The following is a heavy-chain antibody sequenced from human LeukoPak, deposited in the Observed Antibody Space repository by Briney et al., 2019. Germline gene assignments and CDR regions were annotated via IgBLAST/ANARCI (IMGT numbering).Heavy chain of an antibody. J-gene: IGHJ4*02. CDR2: IFHSGST. D-gene: IGHD6-13*01. Sequence: SETLSLTCAVSGGYISSSNWWSWVRQAPGKGLEWSGEIFHSGSTKYNPSLKSRVTISVDKSKNQFSLKLSSVTAADTAVYYCARGEGYSSTWYQPHFDYWGQGILVTVSS. V-gene: IGHV4-4*02. CDR1: GGYISSSNW. CDR3: ARGEGYSSTWYQPHFDY.